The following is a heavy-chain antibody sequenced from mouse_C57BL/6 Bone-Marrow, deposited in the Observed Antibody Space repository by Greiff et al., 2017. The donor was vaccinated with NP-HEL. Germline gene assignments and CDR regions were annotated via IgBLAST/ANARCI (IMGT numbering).Heavy chain of an antibody. D-gene: IGHD3-2*02. V-gene: IGHV5-17*01. J-gene: IGHJ4*01. Sequence: EVQVVESGGGLVKPGGSLKLSCAASGFTFSDYGMHWVRQAPEKGLEWVAYISSGSSTISYADTVKGRFTISRDNAKNTLFLQMTSLRSEDTAMYYCARGSSGPGYYYAMDYWGQGTSVTVSS. CDR1: GFTFSDYG. CDR2: ISSGSSTI. CDR3: ARGSSGPGYYYAMDY.